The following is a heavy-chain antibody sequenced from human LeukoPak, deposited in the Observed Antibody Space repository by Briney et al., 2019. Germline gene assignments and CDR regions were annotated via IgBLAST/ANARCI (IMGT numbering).Heavy chain of an antibody. CDR1: GGSISSYY. V-gene: IGHV4-59*08. J-gene: IGHJ4*02. CDR2: IYYSGST. Sequence: SETLSLTCTVSGGSISSYYWSWIRQPPGKGLEWIGYIYYSGSTNYNPSLKSRVTISVDTSKNQFSLKLSSVTAADTAVYYCARAPRYYYDSSGYYYHFDYWGQGTLVTVSS. D-gene: IGHD3-22*01. CDR3: ARAPRYYYDSSGYYYHFDY.